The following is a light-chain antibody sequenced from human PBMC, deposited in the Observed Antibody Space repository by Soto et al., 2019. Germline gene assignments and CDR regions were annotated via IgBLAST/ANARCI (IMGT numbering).Light chain of an antibody. J-gene: IGLJ1*01. V-gene: IGLV1-44*01. CDR1: SSNIGSET. Sequence: QSVLTQPPSVSAAPGQKVTISCSGISSNIGSETVNWYQQFPGTAPKLLIFSSNQRPSGVPDRFSGSKSGTSAFLDISGLQSEDEAEYYCAAWDDSLNACVFGTGTKSPS. CDR3: AAWDDSLNACV. CDR2: SSN.